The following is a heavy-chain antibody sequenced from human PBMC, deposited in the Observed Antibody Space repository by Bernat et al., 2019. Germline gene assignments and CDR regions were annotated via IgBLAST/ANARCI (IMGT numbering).Heavy chain of an antibody. J-gene: IGHJ4*02. CDR2: ISGSGDST. CDR3: AKDRELVDH. CDR1: GFTFTSYA. D-gene: IGHD1-26*01. Sequence: EVQLLESGGGLVRPGGSLRLSCAASGFTFTSYAMSWVRQAPGKGLEWVSAISGSGDSTYYAHSVKGRFNISRDNSKNTLYLQMNSLRAEDTAVYFCAKDRELVDHWGQGTLVTVSS. V-gene: IGHV3-23*01.